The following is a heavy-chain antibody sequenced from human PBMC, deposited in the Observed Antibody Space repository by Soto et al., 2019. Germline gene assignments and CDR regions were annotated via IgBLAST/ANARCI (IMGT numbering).Heavy chain of an antibody. CDR2: IYHSGST. J-gene: IGHJ4*02. CDR1: GGSISSSNW. CDR3: ARDHIAAAGTLLY. V-gene: IGHV4-4*02. Sequence: KPSETLSLTCAVSGGSISSSNWWSWVRQPPGKGLEWIGEIYHSGSTNYNPSLKSRVTISVDKSKNQFSLKLSSVTAADTAVYYCARDHIAAAGTLLYWGQGTLVTVSS. D-gene: IGHD6-13*01.